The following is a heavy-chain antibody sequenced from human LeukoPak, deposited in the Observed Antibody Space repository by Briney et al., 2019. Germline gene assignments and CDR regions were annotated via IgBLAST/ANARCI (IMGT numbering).Heavy chain of an antibody. D-gene: IGHD6-6*01. CDR1: GGSISSGGSY. CDR2: IYYSGST. V-gene: IGHV4-31*03. CDR3: ARAYPSNYYYGMDV. J-gene: IGHJ6*02. Sequence: SQTLSLTCTVSGGSISSGGSYWSWIRQHPGKGLEWIGYIYYSGSTYYNPSLKSRVTISVDTSKNQFSLKLSSVTAADTAVYYCARAYPSNYYYGMDVWGQGTTVTVSS.